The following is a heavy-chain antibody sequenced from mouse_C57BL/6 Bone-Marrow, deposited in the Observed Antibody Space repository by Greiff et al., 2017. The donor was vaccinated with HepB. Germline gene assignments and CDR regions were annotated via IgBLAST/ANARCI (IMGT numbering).Heavy chain of an antibody. V-gene: IGHV1-53*01. CDR1: GYTFPSYW. Sequence: VQLQQPGTELVKPGASVKLSCKASGYTFPSYWMHWVKQRPGQGLVWIGNINPSNGGTNYNEKFKSKATLTVDKSSSTAYMQLSSLTSEDSEVYYCARDDYDLYYYAMDYWGQGTSVTVSS. CDR3: ARDDYDLYYYAMDY. D-gene: IGHD2-4*01. CDR2: INPSNGGT. J-gene: IGHJ4*01.